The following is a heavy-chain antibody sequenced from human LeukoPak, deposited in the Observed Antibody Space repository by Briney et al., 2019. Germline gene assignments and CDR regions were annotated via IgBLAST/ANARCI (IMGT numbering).Heavy chain of an antibody. CDR2: ISYDGINK. V-gene: IGHV3-30*18. CDR3: AKDRSFGVGASSLDY. J-gene: IGHJ4*02. D-gene: IGHD1-26*01. CDR1: GLTFNIYG. Sequence: PGGSLRLSCEASGLTFNIYGMHWVRQAPGKGLEWVAVISYDGINKFYADSVKGRFTISRDNSKNTLFLQMNSLRTEDTAVYHCAKDRSFGVGASSLDYWGQGALVTVSS.